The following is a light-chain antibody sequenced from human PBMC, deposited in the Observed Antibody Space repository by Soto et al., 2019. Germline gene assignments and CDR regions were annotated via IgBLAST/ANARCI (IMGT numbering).Light chain of an antibody. CDR3: QQRSNWPPRIT. J-gene: IGKJ3*01. CDR1: QSVSSY. Sequence: EIVLTQSPATLSLSPGERATLSCRASQSVSSYLAWYQQTPGQAPRLLIYDASNRATGIPARFSGSGSGTDFTLTIRSLEPEDFAVYYCQQRSNWPPRITFGPRTKVDIK. V-gene: IGKV3-11*01. CDR2: DAS.